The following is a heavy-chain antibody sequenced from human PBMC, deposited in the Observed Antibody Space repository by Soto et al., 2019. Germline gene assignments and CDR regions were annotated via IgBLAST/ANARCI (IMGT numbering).Heavy chain of an antibody. CDR2: ISGNGGTI. Sequence: EVHLLESGGGLLQPGGSLRLSCAASGFTFSNYAMNWVRQAPGKGLEWVSTISGNGGTIYYADSVKGRFTIARDNSKNTLYVQIDSLRADDTAVYYCAKALSTSMFALETLFDYWCQGTLVTVS. CDR1: GFTFSNYA. J-gene: IGHJ4*02. D-gene: IGHD3-9*01. V-gene: IGHV3-23*01. CDR3: AKALSTSMFALETLFDY.